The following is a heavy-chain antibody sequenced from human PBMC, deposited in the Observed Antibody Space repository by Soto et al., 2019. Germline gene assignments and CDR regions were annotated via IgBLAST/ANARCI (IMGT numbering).Heavy chain of an antibody. CDR1: GGSISIYY. CDR3: ARAQLAPYYYYGMDV. CDR2: IYYSGST. J-gene: IGHJ6*02. Sequence: SETLSLTCTVSGGSISIYYWSWIRHPPGKGLEWIGYIYYSGSTNYNPSLKSRVTISVDTSKNQFSLKLSSVTAADTAVYYCARAQLAPYYYYGMDVWGQGTTVTVSS. D-gene: IGHD6-13*01. V-gene: IGHV4-59*01.